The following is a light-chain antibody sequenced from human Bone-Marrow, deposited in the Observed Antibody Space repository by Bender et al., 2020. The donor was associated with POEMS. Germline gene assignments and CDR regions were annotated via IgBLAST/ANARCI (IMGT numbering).Light chain of an antibody. V-gene: IGLV2-14*01. CDR1: SSDIGGYNF. Sequence: QSALTQVAFVSGSPGQSITISCTGTSSDIGGYNFVSWYQQRPGKAPTLLIYEVTHRPPGVSNRFSGSKSGNAASLSISGLQPDDEADYCCNSFTSSSALVVFGGGTQLTVL. CDR3: NSFTSSSALVV. CDR2: EVT. J-gene: IGLJ3*02.